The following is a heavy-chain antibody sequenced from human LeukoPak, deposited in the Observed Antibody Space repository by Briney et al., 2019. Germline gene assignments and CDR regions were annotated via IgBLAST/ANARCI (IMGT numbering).Heavy chain of an antibody. J-gene: IGHJ5*02. CDR3: AGAKT. Sequence: TLSLTCTVSGGSISSGSYYWSWIRQPAGKGLEWIGRIYTSGSTNYNPSLKSRVTISVDTSKNQFSLKLSSVTAADTAVYYCAGAKTWGQGTLVTVSS. V-gene: IGHV4-61*02. CDR2: IYTSGST. CDR1: GGSISSGSYY.